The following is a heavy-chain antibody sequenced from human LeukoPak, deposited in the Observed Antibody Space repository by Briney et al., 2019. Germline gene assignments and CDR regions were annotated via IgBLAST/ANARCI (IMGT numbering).Heavy chain of an antibody. Sequence: PSETLSLTCTVSGGSISSSSYYWGWIRQPPGKGLEWIGSIYYSGSTYYNPSLKSRVTISVDTSKNQFSLKLSSVTAADTAVYYCASHQAPPEGLRFLEWLLCPFDYWGQGTLVTVSS. D-gene: IGHD3-3*01. CDR2: IYYSGST. CDR1: GGSISSSSYY. V-gene: IGHV4-39*01. CDR3: ASHQAPPEGLRFLEWLLCPFDY. J-gene: IGHJ4*02.